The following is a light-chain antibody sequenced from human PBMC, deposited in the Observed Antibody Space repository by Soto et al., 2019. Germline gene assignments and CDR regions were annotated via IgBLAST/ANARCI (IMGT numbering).Light chain of an antibody. Sequence: QSALTQPASVSGSPGQSITISCTGTSSDVGSYNYVSWYQQHPGKAPKLMIYEVSDRPSGISSRFSGSKSGNTASLAISGLQSEDEADYYCAAWDDSLNGLYVFGTGTKVTVL. V-gene: IGLV2-14*01. CDR1: SSDVGSYNY. J-gene: IGLJ1*01. CDR3: AAWDDSLNGLYV. CDR2: EVS.